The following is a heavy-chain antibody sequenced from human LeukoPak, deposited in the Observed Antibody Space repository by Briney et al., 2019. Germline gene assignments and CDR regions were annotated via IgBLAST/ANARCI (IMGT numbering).Heavy chain of an antibody. D-gene: IGHD4-11*01. CDR2: ISGSGGST. CDR1: GFTFSSYA. J-gene: IGHJ3*02. Sequence: GGSLRLSCAASGFTFSSYAMSWVRQAPGKGLEWVSAISGSGGSTYYADSVKGRFTISRDNSKNSLYLQMNSLRAEDTAVYYCARDRYSNYGPGPFDIWGQGTMVTVSS. CDR3: ARDRYSNYGPGPFDI. V-gene: IGHV3-23*01.